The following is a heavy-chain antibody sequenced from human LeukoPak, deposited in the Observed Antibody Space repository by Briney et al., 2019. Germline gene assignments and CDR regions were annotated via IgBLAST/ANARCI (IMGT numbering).Heavy chain of an antibody. CDR3: ARAGRVTRGYCSSTSCYAGLDY. CDR2: IYTSGST. V-gene: IGHV4-4*07. D-gene: IGHD2-2*01. Sequence: ASETLSLTCTVSGGSISSYYWSWIRQPAGKGLEWIGRIYTSGSTNYNPSLKSRVTISVDTSKNQFSLKLSSVTAADTAVYYCARAGRVTRGYCSSTSCYAGLDYWGQGTLVTVSS. J-gene: IGHJ4*02. CDR1: GGSISSYY.